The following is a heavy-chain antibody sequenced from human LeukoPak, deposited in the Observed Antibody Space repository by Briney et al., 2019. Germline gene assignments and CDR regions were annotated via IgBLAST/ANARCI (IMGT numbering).Heavy chain of an antibody. D-gene: IGHD3-10*01. V-gene: IGHV1-8*01. Sequence: ASVKVSCKASGYTFTSYDINWVRQATGQGLEWMGWMNPNSGNTGYAQKFQGRVTMTRNTSISTAYMELSSLRSEDTAVYYCARGITMVRGVIYYYYGMDVWGQGTTVTVSS. CDR1: GYTFTSYD. J-gene: IGHJ6*02. CDR3: ARGITMVRGVIYYYYGMDV. CDR2: MNPNSGNT.